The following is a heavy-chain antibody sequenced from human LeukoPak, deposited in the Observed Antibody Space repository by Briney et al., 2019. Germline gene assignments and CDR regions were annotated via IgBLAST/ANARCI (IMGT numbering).Heavy chain of an antibody. Sequence: AGGSLRLSCAASGFIFSSYGLHWVRQAPGKGLEWVAVISYDGSNKYYADSVKGRFTISRDNSKNTLYLQMNSLRAEDTAVYYCAKVGALRGGDYWGQGTLVTVSS. CDR1: GFIFSSYG. D-gene: IGHD1-26*01. J-gene: IGHJ4*02. V-gene: IGHV3-30*18. CDR3: AKVGALRGGDY. CDR2: ISYDGSNK.